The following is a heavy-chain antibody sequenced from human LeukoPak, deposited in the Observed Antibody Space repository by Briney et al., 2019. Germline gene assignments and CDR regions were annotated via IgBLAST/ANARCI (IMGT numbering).Heavy chain of an antibody. V-gene: IGHV1-2*02. CDR1: GYTFTGYY. J-gene: IGHJ4*02. CDR2: ISPNTGAT. CDR3: ARDRVGSGWPRPFYFEF. D-gene: IGHD6-19*01. Sequence: ASVKVSCKPSGYTFTGYYLHWVRQAPGQALEWMGWISPNTGATIYAQNFQGRVTLSRDTSISTAYMDLSSLRSDDAAVYYCARDRVGSGWPRPFYFEFWGQGTLVTVSS.